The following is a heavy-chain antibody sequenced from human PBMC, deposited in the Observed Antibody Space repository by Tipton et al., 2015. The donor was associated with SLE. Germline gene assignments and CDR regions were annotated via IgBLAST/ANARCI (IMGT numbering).Heavy chain of an antibody. J-gene: IGHJ4*02. D-gene: IGHD1-26*01. V-gene: IGHV4-34*01. CDR3: ARDLGSSAYFDY. Sequence: TLSLTCAVYGGSFSGYYWSWIRQPPGKGLEWIGEIYHSGSTNYNPSLKSRVTISVDTSKNQFSLKLSSVTAADTAVYYCARDLGSSAYFDYWGQGTLVTVSS. CDR2: IYHSGST. CDR1: GGSFSGYY.